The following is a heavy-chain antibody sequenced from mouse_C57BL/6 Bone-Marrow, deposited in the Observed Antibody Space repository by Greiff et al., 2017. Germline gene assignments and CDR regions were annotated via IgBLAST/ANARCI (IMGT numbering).Heavy chain of an antibody. V-gene: IGHV1-87*01. J-gene: IGHJ2*01. CDR3: SEDCAVYYCACQLTGKGYDY. Sequence: VKLMESGPELARPWASVKISCQAFYTFSRRVHFAIRDTNYWMQWVKQRPGPGLEWIGAIDPGNGDTSYNQKFKGKATLTADKSSSTAYMQLSSLTSEDCAVYYCACQLTGKGYDYWSQGTTRTGCS. CDR1: YTFSRRVH. D-gene: IGHD4-1*01. CDR2: GPGLEWIG.